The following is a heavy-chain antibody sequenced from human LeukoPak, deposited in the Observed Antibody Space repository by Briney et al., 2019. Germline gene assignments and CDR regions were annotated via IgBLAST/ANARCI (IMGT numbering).Heavy chain of an antibody. CDR1: GGTFSSYA. Sequence: ASVKVSCKASGGTFSSYAINWVRQATGQGLEWMGWMNPNSGNTGYAQKFQGRVTITRNTSISTAYMELSSLRSEDTAVYYCARGGDIVVVPEDYYYYYMDVWGKGTTVTVSS. D-gene: IGHD2-2*01. V-gene: IGHV1-8*03. J-gene: IGHJ6*03. CDR2: MNPNSGNT. CDR3: ARGGDIVVVPEDYYYYYMDV.